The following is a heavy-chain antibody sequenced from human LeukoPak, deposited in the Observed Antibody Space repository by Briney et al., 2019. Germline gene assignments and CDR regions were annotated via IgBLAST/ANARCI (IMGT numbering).Heavy chain of an antibody. J-gene: IGHJ1*01. Sequence: ASVKVSCKASGYAFTSYGISWVRQAPGQGLEWMGWISAYNGNTNYAQKLQGRVTMTTDTSTSTAYMELRSLRSDDTAVYYCARPSAPVYSSSWSQHWGQGTLVTVSS. CDR2: ISAYNGNT. D-gene: IGHD6-13*01. CDR3: ARPSAPVYSSSWSQH. CDR1: GYAFTSYG. V-gene: IGHV1-18*01.